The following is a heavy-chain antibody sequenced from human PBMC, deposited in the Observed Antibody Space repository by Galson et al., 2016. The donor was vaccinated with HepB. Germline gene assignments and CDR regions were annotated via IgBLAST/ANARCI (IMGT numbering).Heavy chain of an antibody. CDR2: IFFDESNE. J-gene: IGHJ4*02. D-gene: IGHD3-22*01. V-gene: IGHV3-33*01. Sequence: SLRLSCAASGFTFSSFGMQWVRQAPGKGLEWVALIFFDESNEFYADSVKGRFTISRDDSMQTVDLQMDSLRAEDTAVYYCARDLLGYYYGTSTYYPPGYWGPGTLVTVSS. CDR3: ARDLLGYYYGTSTYYPPGY. CDR1: GFTFSSFG.